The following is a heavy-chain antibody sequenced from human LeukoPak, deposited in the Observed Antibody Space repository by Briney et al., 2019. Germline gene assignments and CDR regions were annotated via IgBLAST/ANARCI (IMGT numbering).Heavy chain of an antibody. CDR2: ISGSGGST. CDR3: AKDYEYFQH. Sequence: GGSLRLSCVASGFIVSNNYMSWVRQAPGKGLEWVSAISGSGGSTYYADSVKGRFTISRDNSKNTLYLQMNSLRAEDTAVYYCAKDYEYFQHWGQGTLVTVSS. J-gene: IGHJ1*01. CDR1: GFIVSNNY. V-gene: IGHV3-23*01.